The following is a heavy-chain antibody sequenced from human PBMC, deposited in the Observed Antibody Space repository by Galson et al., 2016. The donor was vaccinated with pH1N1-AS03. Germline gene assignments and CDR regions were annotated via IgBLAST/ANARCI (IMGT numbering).Heavy chain of an antibody. CDR1: GFTLINYG. J-gene: IGHJ6*02. V-gene: IGHV3-33*06. CDR3: AKGMTKVTSIYGMDV. Sequence: SLRLSCAASGFTLINYGMHWVRQAPGKGLEWVAIIWNFGNIKIYADSVKGRFTISRDNSRNTLDLQMNSLRADDTAIYYCAKGMTKVTSIYGMDVWGQGTTVSVSS. D-gene: IGHD4-17*01. CDR2: IWNFGNIK.